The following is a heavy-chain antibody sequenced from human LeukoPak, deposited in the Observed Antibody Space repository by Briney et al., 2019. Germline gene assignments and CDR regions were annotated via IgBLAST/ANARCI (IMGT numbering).Heavy chain of an antibody. CDR2: INPNSGGT. CDR3: ARAQVYCSGGGCPYFDY. Sequence: ASVKVSCKASGYTFTGYYMHWVRQAPGQGLEWMGWINPNSGGTNYAQKFQGRITMTRDTSISTAYMELSRLRSDDAAVYYCARAQVYCSGGGCPYFDYWGQGTLVTVSS. CDR1: GYTFTGYY. V-gene: IGHV1-2*02. D-gene: IGHD2-15*01. J-gene: IGHJ4*02.